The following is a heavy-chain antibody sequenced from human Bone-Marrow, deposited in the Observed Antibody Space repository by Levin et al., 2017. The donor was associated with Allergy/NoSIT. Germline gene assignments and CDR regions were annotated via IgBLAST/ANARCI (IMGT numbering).Heavy chain of an antibody. CDR3: ATVGAFDWATFSIDV. CDR1: EFTVSSNY. J-gene: IGHJ6*03. D-gene: IGHD3-9*01. CDR2: IYSDGYT. V-gene: IGHV3-66*02. Sequence: AGGSLRLSCAASEFTVSSNYMNWVRHAPGKGLEWVSVIYSDGYTYYADSVKGRFTISSDNSTNTLYLQMNSLRVEDTAVYYCATVGAFDWATFSIDVWGKGTTVTVSS.